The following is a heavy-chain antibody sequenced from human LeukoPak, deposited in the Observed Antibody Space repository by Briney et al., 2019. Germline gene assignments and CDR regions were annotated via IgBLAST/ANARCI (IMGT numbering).Heavy chain of an antibody. CDR2: VYYSGSA. Sequence: SETLSLTCTVSGGSISSSNYYWGWIRQPPGKGLEWIGSVYYSGSAYYNPSLKSRVTISVDTSKNQFSLKLSSVTAADTAVYYCARLDGYCSGGSCYSVSFVDPWGQGTLVTVSS. CDR3: ARLDGYCSGGSCYSVSFVDP. D-gene: IGHD2-15*01. V-gene: IGHV4-39*01. CDR1: GGSISSSNYY. J-gene: IGHJ5*02.